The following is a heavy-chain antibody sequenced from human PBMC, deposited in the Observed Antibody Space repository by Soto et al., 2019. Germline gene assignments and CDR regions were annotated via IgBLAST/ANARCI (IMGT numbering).Heavy chain of an antibody. D-gene: IGHD2-2*01. CDR2: IIPIFGTA. CDR3: ARGGYCSSTSCYRWFDP. CDR1: GGTFSSYA. Sequence: WASVKVSCKASGGTFSSYAISWVRQAPGQGLEWMGGIIPIFGTANYAQKFQGRVTITADESTSTAYMELSSLRSEDTAVYYCARGGYCSSTSCYRWFDPWGQGTLVTVSS. J-gene: IGHJ5*02. V-gene: IGHV1-69*13.